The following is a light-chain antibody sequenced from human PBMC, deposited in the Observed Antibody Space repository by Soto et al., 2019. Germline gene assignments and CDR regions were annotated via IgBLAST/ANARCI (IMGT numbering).Light chain of an antibody. CDR3: QQLNSFTLT. CDR2: AAS. CDR1: QGISNF. Sequence: IQLTQSPSSRSSSLGGRVTITCRASQGISNFLAWYQQKPGLAPKNLIYAASTLQSGVPSRFSGSGSGTDFTLTISNLQNEDFATYYGQQLNSFTLTIGGGTKV. V-gene: IGKV1-9*01. J-gene: IGKJ4*01.